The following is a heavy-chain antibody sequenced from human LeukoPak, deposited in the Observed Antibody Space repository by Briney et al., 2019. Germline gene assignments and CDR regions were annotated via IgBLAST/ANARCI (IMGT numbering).Heavy chain of an antibody. D-gene: IGHD3-10*01. Sequence: ASETLSLTCAVYGGSFSGYYWSWIRQPPGKGLEWIGEINHSGSTNYNPSLKSRVTISVDTSKNQFSLKLSSVTAADTAVYYCARHRVLWFGEYYQFDPWGQGTLVTVSS. V-gene: IGHV4-34*01. CDR2: INHSGST. CDR1: GGSFSGYY. CDR3: ARHRVLWFGEYYQFDP. J-gene: IGHJ5*02.